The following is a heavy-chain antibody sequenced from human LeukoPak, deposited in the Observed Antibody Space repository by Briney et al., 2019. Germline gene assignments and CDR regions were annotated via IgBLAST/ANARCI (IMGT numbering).Heavy chain of an antibody. V-gene: IGHV1-2*02. J-gene: IGHJ4*01. Sequence: ASVKVSCKTSGYSFTAHYIHWLRQAPGQALQWLAYIDCGDGDTYYAQPFQGRVTVTRDKSINPTYLELSSLTFDDTAMYDCVRDPREPANDLDYWGRGTLVTVSS. CDR1: GYSFTAHY. CDR2: IDCGDGDT. D-gene: IGHD1-1*01. CDR3: VRDPREPANDLDY.